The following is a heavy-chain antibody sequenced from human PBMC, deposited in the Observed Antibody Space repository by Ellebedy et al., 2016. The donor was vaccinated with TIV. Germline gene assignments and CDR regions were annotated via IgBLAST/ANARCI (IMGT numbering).Heavy chain of an antibody. J-gene: IGHJ4*02. CDR3: ARLAELEVVTKVPAANQGLDY. CDR2: IKQDGSEK. V-gene: IGHV3-7*03. D-gene: IGHD2-2*01. Sequence: GGSLRLXXAASGFTFSSYWMSWVRQAPGKGLEWVANIKQDGSEKYYVDSVKGRFTISRDNAKNSLYLQMNSLRAEDTAVYYCARLAELEVVTKVPAANQGLDYWGQGTLVTVSS. CDR1: GFTFSSYW.